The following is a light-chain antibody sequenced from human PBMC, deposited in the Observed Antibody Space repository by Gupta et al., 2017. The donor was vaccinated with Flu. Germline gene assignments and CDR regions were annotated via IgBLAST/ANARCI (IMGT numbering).Light chain of an antibody. CDR3: QQYKSYSLT. CDR2: KTS. V-gene: IGKV1-5*03. J-gene: IGKJ4*01. CDR1: QRISSW. Sequence: GDRVTIPCRASQRISSWLASYQQKPGKATKLLIYKTSSSESGVTSRISSSGSCTEFTLPTSSLQTDDFVTYYCQQYKSYSLTFGGGTKVEIE.